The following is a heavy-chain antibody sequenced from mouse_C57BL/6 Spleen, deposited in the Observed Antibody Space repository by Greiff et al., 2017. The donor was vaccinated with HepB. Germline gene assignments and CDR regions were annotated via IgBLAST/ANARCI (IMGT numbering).Heavy chain of an antibody. CDR1: GFTFSDYY. CDR2: INYDGSST. CDR3: ARVERYYGSSPSFDY. V-gene: IGHV5-16*01. J-gene: IGHJ2*01. D-gene: IGHD1-1*01. Sequence: EVKLMESEGGLVQPGSSMKLSCTASGFTFSDYYMAWVRQVPEKGLEWVANINYDGSSTYYLDSLKSRFIISRDNAKNILYLQMSSLKSEDTATYYCARVERYYGSSPSFDYWGQGTTLTVSS.